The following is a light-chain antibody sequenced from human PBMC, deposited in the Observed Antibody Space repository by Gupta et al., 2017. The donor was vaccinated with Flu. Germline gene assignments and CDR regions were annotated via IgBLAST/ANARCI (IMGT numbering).Light chain of an antibody. Sequence: TLTISCTRSSGSIANDYLRWYQHRPVSSPTTVIYEYSQRPSGVPGRFSGSIDSSSISASLTISGLKTEDEAVYYCHSYDFTTVIFGGGTRLTVL. CDR2: EYS. J-gene: IGLJ2*01. CDR3: HSYDFTTVI. V-gene: IGLV6-57*01. CDR1: SGSIANDY.